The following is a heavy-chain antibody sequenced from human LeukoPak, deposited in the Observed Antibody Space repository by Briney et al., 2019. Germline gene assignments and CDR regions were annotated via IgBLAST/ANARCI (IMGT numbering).Heavy chain of an antibody. Sequence: GGSLRLSCAASGFTFSSYWMSWVRQAPGKGLEWVSSITSSSSYIYYADSVKGRFTISRDNAKNSLYLQMNSLRAEDTAVYYCARHVVAVGFDYWGQGTLVTVSS. J-gene: IGHJ4*02. CDR3: ARHVVAVGFDY. V-gene: IGHV3-21*01. CDR1: GFTFSSYW. CDR2: ITSSSSYI. D-gene: IGHD3-22*01.